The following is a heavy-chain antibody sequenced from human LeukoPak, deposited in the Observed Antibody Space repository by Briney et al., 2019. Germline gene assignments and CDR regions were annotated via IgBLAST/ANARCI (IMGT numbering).Heavy chain of an antibody. CDR2: VYHTGST. D-gene: IGHD4-17*01. V-gene: IGHV4-59*01. CDR1: GGSMNSFY. CDR3: ARETTVTTFDS. J-gene: IGHJ4*02. Sequence: SETLSLTCTVSGGSMNSFYWTWIRQPPGKDLEWIGYVYHTGSTNFNPSLKSRVTISLDTSKNQFSLKLNSVTAADTAIYYCARETTVTTFDSWGQGTLVTVSS.